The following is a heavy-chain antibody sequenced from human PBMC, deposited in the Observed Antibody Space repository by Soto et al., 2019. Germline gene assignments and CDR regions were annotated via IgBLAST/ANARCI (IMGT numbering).Heavy chain of an antibody. CDR3: TTDESIMITFGGVIVP. Sequence: SLRLSCAASGFTFSNAWMSWVRQAPGKGLEWVGRIKSKTDGGTTDYAAPVKGRFTISRDDSKNTLYLQMNSLKTEDTAVYYCTTDESIMITFGGVIVPWGQGTLVTVSS. J-gene: IGHJ5*02. V-gene: IGHV3-15*01. CDR2: IKSKTDGGTT. CDR1: GFTFSNAW. D-gene: IGHD3-16*01.